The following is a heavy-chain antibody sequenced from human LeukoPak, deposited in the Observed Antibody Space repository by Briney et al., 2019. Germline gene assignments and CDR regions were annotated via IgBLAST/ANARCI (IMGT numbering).Heavy chain of an antibody. D-gene: IGHD3-22*01. CDR1: DDSITMYY. CDR2: VDHTGST. V-gene: IGHV4-59*01. J-gene: IGHJ4*02. CDR3: ARGPRRDDSSGYYLLNFDY. Sequence: SETLSLTCTVSDDSITMYYWTWIRQPPGKGLEWIGYVDHTGSTNFNPSLNGRVSISRDTTKNLFSLRLRSVTAADTAVYFCARGPRRDDSSGYYLLNFDYWGRGTLVTVSS.